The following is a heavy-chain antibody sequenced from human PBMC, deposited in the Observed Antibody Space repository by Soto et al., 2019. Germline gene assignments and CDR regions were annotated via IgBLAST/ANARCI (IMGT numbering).Heavy chain of an antibody. J-gene: IGHJ6*02. V-gene: IGHV3-30-3*01. CDR3: AGGLVTIFGVVYYGMDV. Sequence: QVQLVESGGGVVQPERSLRLSCAASGFTFSSYAMHWVRQAPGKGLEWVAVISYDGSNKYYAVSVKVRFTISRDNSKNTLHRPMNSLIDEDTAVYYCAGGLVTIFGVVYYGMDVWGQGTTVTVSS. CDR2: ISYDGSNK. D-gene: IGHD3-3*01. CDR1: GFTFSSYA.